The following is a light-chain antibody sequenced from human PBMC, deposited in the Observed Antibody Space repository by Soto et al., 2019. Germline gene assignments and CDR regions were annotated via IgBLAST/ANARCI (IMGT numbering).Light chain of an antibody. J-gene: IGLJ2*01. Sequence: QSVLTQPPSASGSPGPSVTISFTGTSGDVGAYNSVSWYQQHPGKDPKVMIYGVSTRPSGVPDRFSGYKSGNTASLTVSGLQAEDEAEYYGISYAGRNNTVVFGGGTKLTVL. CDR2: GVS. CDR1: SGDVGAYNS. V-gene: IGLV2-8*01. CDR3: ISYAGRNNTVV.